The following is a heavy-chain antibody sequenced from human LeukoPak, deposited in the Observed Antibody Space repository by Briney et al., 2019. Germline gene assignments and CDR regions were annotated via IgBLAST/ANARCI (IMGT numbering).Heavy chain of an antibody. V-gene: IGHV3-48*03. D-gene: IGHD2-2*01. J-gene: IGHJ3*02. Sequence: QPGGSLRLSCAASGLTVSSTYMNWVRQAPGKGLEWVSYISSSASIIYYADSVKGRFTISRDNAKNSLYLQTNSLRAEDTAVYYCAREAMRTRWAFDMWGQGTMVTVSS. CDR1: GLTVSSTY. CDR2: ISSSASII. CDR3: AREAMRTRWAFDM.